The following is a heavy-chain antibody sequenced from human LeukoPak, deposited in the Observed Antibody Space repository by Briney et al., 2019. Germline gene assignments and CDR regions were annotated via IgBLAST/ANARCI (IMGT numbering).Heavy chain of an antibody. J-gene: IGHJ3*02. D-gene: IGHD4-23*01. V-gene: IGHV3-49*03. CDR3: TVGGNIGRNAFDI. CDR2: IRSKTYGRTT. Sequence: GALVLSFTAPGFPFRYYAMRWLRPAPGKGVGWGGFIRSKTYGRTTDYSPSLKGRFTISRDDSKSIAYLQMNSLKTEDTAVYYCTVGGNIGRNAFDIWGQGTMVTVSS. CDR1: GFPFRYYA.